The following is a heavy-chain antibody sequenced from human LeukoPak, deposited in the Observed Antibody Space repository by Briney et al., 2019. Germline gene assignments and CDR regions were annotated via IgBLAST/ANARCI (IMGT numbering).Heavy chain of an antibody. J-gene: IGHJ4*02. CDR1: GFTFSSYG. CDR2: ISYDGSHK. CDR3: AKGRVSYSSSSSLDS. V-gene: IGHV3-30*18. D-gene: IGHD6-13*01. Sequence: GGSLRLSCAASGFTFSSYGMHWVRQAPGKGLEWVAVISYDGSHKYYSDSVKGRFTISRDNSKNTLYLQMNSLRAEDTAVYYCAKGRVSYSSSSSLDSWGQGTLVTVSS.